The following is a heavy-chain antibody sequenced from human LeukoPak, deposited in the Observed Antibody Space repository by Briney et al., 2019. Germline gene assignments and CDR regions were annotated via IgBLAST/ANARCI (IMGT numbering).Heavy chain of an antibody. CDR2: INGDGSST. V-gene: IGHV3-74*01. CDR3: VRDNYGVDY. J-gene: IGHJ4*02. CDR1: GFTFSTYW. D-gene: IGHD4-17*01. Sequence: GGSLRLSCAASGFTFSTYWMQWVRQAPGKGLVWVSHINGDGSSTTYADSVKGRFTISRDNAKNTLYLQMNSLRAEDTAVYYCVRDNYGVDYWGQGTLDTVSS.